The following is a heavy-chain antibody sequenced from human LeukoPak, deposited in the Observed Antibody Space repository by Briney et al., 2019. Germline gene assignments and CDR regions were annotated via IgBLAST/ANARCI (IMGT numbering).Heavy chain of an antibody. Sequence: GGSLRLSCAASGFTFSSYSMNWVRQAPGKGLEWVSSISSSSSYIYYADSVKGRFTISRDNAKNSLYLQMNSLRAEDTAVYYCAKIKQWRSGFDYWGQGTLVTVSS. CDR2: ISSSSSYI. CDR1: GFTFSSYS. CDR3: AKIKQWRSGFDY. V-gene: IGHV3-21*01. D-gene: IGHD6-19*01. J-gene: IGHJ4*02.